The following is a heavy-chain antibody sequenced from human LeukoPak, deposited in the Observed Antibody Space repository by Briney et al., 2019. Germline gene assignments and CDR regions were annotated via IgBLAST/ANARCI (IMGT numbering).Heavy chain of an antibody. CDR3: ARQYGPRHFDY. CDR2: IKQDGSEK. D-gene: IGHD4-17*01. CDR1: GFTFSSYW. J-gene: IGHJ4*02. V-gene: IGHV3-7*01. Sequence: SGGSLRLSCAASGFTFSSYWMSWVRQAPGKGLEWVANIKQDGSEKYYVDSVKGRFTISRDNTKNSLYLQMNSLRAEDTAVYYCARQYGPRHFDYWGQGTLVTVSS.